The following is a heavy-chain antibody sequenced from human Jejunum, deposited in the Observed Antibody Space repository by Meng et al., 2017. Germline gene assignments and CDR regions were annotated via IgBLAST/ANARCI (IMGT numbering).Heavy chain of an antibody. V-gene: IGHV3-23*01. CDR2: ISSSGRST. Sequence: GGSLRLSCAASGVTFSNYAMNWVRQAPGKGLEWVSTISSSGRSTYYADSVKGRFTISRDNSKNTLYLQMDGLRAEDSAVYYCAKDGESGDYFDYWGLGALVTVSS. CDR3: AKDGESGDYFDY. J-gene: IGHJ4*02. CDR1: GVTFSNYA. D-gene: IGHD3-10*01.